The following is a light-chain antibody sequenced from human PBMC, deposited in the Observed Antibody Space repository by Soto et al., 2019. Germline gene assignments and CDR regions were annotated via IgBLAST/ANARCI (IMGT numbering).Light chain of an antibody. CDR2: DVR. CDR1: NSDVGGFDY. CDR3: SSSTTSATV. V-gene: IGLV2-14*03. J-gene: IGLJ2*01. Sequence: QSVLTQPASVSGSPGQSITISCTETNSDVGGFDYVSWYQVHPGKAPKLVIYDVRVRPSGISNRFSGSKSADTASLTISALQAEDEADYYCSSSTTSATVFGGGTKLTVL.